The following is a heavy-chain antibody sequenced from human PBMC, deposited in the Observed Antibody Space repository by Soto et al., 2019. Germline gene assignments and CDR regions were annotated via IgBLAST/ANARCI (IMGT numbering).Heavy chain of an antibody. J-gene: IGHJ5*02. D-gene: IGHD3-16*02. V-gene: IGHV4-34*01. CDR2: INHSGST. CDR1: GGSFSGYY. Sequence: SETLSLTCAVYGGSFSGYYWNWIRQPPGKGLEWIGEINHSGSTNYNPSLKSRVTISVDTSKNQFSLKLSSVTAADTAVYYCARGSDMYYDYVWGSYRTYNWFDPWGQGTLVTVSS. CDR3: ARGSDMYYDYVWGSYRTYNWFDP.